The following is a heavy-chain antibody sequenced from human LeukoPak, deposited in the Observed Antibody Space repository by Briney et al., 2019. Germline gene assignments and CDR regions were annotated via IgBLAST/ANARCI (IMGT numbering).Heavy chain of an antibody. Sequence: ASAKVSCKASGYTVTGYYMHWVRQAPGQGPEWMGWINPNSGGTNYAQKFQGRVTMTLATSIGTAYMELSRLKSDDTAVYYCASARGYSDFDSYFDYWGQGTLVTVSS. CDR1: GYTVTGYY. J-gene: IGHJ4*02. CDR2: INPNSGGT. CDR3: ASARGYSDFDSYFDY. D-gene: IGHD5-12*01. V-gene: IGHV1-2*02.